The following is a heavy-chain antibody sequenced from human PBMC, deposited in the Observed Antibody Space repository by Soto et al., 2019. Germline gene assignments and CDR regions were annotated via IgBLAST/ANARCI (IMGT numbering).Heavy chain of an antibody. D-gene: IGHD1-26*01. CDR2: ISYDGSNK. CDR3: AKDNVLTFSGSSDY. CDR1: GFTFSSYG. J-gene: IGHJ4*02. V-gene: IGHV3-30*18. Sequence: GGSLRLSCAASGFTFSSYGMHWVRQAPGKGLEWVAVISYDGSNKYYADSVKGRFTISRDNSKNTLYLQMNNLRAEDTAVYYCAKDNVLTFSGSSDYWGQGTLVTVSS.